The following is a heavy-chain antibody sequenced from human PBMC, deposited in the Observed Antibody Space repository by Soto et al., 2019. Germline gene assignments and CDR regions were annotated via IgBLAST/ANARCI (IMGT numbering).Heavy chain of an antibody. J-gene: IGHJ5*01. D-gene: IGHD3-10*01. Sequence: QITLNESGPTLVKPTQTLTLTCTFSGFSLTTSGVGVAWIRQPPGTALEWLALIYWDDDKRYSPSLKSRLTITKDTSRNQVVLTLTTMDPVDTATYLCAHRVGFGAFDSWGQGALVTVYS. CDR1: GFSLTTSGVG. CDR3: AHRVGFGAFDS. V-gene: IGHV2-5*02. CDR2: IYWDDDK.